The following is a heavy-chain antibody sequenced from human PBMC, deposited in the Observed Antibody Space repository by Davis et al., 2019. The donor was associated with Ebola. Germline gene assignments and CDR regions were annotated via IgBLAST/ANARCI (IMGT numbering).Heavy chain of an antibody. D-gene: IGHD2-15*01. J-gene: IGHJ4*02. CDR3: ATPLGLCSGGSCPLGY. V-gene: IGHV4-34*01. Sequence: SETLSLTCAVYGGSFSGYYWSWIRQPPGKGLEWIGEINHSGSTNYNPSLKSRVTISVDTSKNQFSLKLSSVTAADTAVYYCATPLGLCSGGSCPLGYWGQGTLVTVSS. CDR2: INHSGST. CDR1: GGSFSGYY.